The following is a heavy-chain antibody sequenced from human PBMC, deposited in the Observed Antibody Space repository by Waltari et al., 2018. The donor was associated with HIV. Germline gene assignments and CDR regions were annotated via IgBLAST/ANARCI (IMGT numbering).Heavy chain of an antibody. CDR1: GFSFSFFS. CDR2: ISSTSSHI. D-gene: IGHD1-26*01. CDR3: ARGGAGATAEDLFDP. Sequence: EVQLVESGGGLVEPGGSLRLSCAPSGFSFSFFSLTWVRQAPGKGLECVSSISSTSSHIFYADSVRGRFTISRDNAKNSLYLQMNSLKAEDTAVYYCARGGAGATAEDLFDPWGQGTLVTVSS. J-gene: IGHJ5*02. V-gene: IGHV3-21*01.